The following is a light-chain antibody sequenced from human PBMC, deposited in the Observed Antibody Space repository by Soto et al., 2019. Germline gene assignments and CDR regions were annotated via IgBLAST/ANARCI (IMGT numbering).Light chain of an antibody. CDR1: QSVSSSY. J-gene: IGKJ1*01. Sequence: PGERVTLSCRASQSVSSSYLTGYQQKPGQAPRLLIYGASTRATSIPARFSGSGSGTDFTLTISSLQPEDFAVYYCQQDWTFGQGTKVEIK. V-gene: IGKV3D-7*01. CDR3: QQDWT. CDR2: GAS.